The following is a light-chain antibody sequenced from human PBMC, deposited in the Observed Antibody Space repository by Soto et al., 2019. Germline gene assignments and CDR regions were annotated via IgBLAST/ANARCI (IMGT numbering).Light chain of an antibody. J-gene: IGKJ5*01. CDR1: QSIAGN. CDR2: DSV. CDR3: QQYTKWPPIT. Sequence: EVVMTQSPATLSVSPGERATLSCRASQSIAGNLAWYQQKPGQAPRLLIYDSVTSATGIPSRFSGSGSGTEFTLIISSLQSEDFAVYYCQQYTKWPPITFGQGTRLEIK. V-gene: IGKV3-15*01.